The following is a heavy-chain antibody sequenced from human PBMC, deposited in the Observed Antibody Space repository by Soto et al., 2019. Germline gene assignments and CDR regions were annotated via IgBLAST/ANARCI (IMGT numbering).Heavy chain of an antibody. CDR3: AKMTSGSYGPNYGMDV. V-gene: IGHV3-23*01. J-gene: IGHJ6*02. CDR1: GFSLTAFA. CDR2: LPERGSSP. Sequence: GGSLRLSCAASGFSLTAFAMSWVRQAPGKGLEWISALPERGSSPYYADSVKGRFTISRDNSKNTLYLQMNSLRAEDTAVYYCAKMTSGSYGPNYGMDVWGQGTTVTVSS. D-gene: IGHD5-18*01.